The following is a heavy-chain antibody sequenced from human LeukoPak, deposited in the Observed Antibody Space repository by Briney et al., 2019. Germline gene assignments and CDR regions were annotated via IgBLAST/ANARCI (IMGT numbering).Heavy chain of an antibody. J-gene: IGHJ6*03. CDR1: GFTFSGSA. CDR3: TRESDFWSGYYNYYYMDV. V-gene: IGHV3-73*01. CDR2: IRSKANSYAT. D-gene: IGHD3-3*01. Sequence: GGSLRLSCAASGFTFSGSAMHWVRQASGKGLEWVGRIRSKANSYATAYAAPVKGRFTISRDDSKNTAYLQMYSLKTEDTAVYYCTRESDFWSGYYNYYYMDVWGKGTTVTVSS.